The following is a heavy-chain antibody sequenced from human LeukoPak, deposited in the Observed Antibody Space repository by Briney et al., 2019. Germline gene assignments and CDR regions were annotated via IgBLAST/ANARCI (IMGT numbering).Heavy chain of an antibody. CDR1: EFTFSGYW. Sequence: GGSLRLSCAASEFTFSGYWMNWVRQAPGKGPEWVANINQDGSEKHYVDSVKGRFTISRDNAKNSLFLQMNSLRAEDTAVYYCAKVGGHSVEVWFDPWGQGTLVTVSS. CDR3: AKVGGHSVEVWFDP. CDR2: INQDGSEK. V-gene: IGHV3-7*03. J-gene: IGHJ5*02. D-gene: IGHD4-23*01.